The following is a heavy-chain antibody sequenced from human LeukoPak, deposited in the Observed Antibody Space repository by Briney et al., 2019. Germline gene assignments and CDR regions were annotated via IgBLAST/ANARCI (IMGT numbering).Heavy chain of an antibody. D-gene: IGHD2-2*01. Sequence: GGSLRLSCAASGFTFSSYEMNWVRQAPGKGLEWVSSISSSSSYIYYADSVKGRFTISRDNAKNSLYLQMNSLRAEDTAVYYCARSGIYCSSTSCYRVVGAFDIWGQGTMVTVSS. J-gene: IGHJ3*02. CDR2: ISSSSSYI. CDR3: ARSGIYCSSTSCYRVVGAFDI. CDR1: GFTFSSYE. V-gene: IGHV3-21*04.